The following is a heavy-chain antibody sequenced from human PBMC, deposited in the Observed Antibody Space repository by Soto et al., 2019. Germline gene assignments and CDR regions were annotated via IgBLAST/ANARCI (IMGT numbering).Heavy chain of an antibody. V-gene: IGHV3-23*01. CDR1: EFIFSTYG. CDR2: IVGSGSTA. Sequence: GGSLRLSCAASEFIFSTYGMSWARQAPGKGLEWVSGIVGSGSTAYYADSVKGRFTTSRDNSRNKLYLQMNSLRAEDTAVYYYARDSRYGSGASVNHYLDFWGRGTLVTVSS. CDR3: ARDSRYGSGASVNHYLDF. J-gene: IGHJ4*01. D-gene: IGHD3-10*01.